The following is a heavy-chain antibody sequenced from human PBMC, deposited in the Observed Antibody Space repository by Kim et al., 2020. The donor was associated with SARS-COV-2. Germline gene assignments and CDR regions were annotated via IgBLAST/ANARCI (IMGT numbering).Heavy chain of an antibody. D-gene: IGHD5-18*01. J-gene: IGHJ4*02. CDR3: ARTLRGFSYGKFDY. CDR1: GFSFNDYA. CDR2: IYNGGSST. V-gene: IGHV3-23*03. Sequence: GGSLRLSCAASGFSFNDYAMSWVRQAPGKGLEWVSAIYNGGSSTAYADSVKGRFTISRDISKNTLYLQMNSLRAVDTALYYCARTLRGFSYGKFDYWGQG.